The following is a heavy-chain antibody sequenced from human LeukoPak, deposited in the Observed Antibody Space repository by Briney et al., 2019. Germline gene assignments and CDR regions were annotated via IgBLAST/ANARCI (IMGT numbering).Heavy chain of an antibody. CDR1: GFTFNTYS. V-gene: IGHV3-48*04. CDR3: ARGFPPYFDY. Sequence: GGSLRLSCAASGFTFNTYSMNWVRQAPGKGLEWVSYISSGSSAIYYADSVKGRFTISRDNAKNSLYLQMNSLRAEDTAVYYCARGFPPYFDYWGQGTLVTVSS. CDR2: ISSGSSAI. J-gene: IGHJ4*02.